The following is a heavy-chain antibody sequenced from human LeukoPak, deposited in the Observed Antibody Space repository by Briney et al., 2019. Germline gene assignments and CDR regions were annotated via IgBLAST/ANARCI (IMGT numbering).Heavy chain of an antibody. CDR2: ISWEGSTT. CDR3: AKARSSSWSYLES. J-gene: IGHJ4*02. V-gene: IGHV3-43*01. D-gene: IGHD6-13*01. CDR1: GFAFDDHT. Sequence: GGSLRLSCATSGFAFDDHTMHWVRQLPGKGLEWLSLISWEGSTTYYADSVKDQFTISRDTSKNSLYLQMNSLRTEDTALYYCAKARSSSWSYLESWGQGTLVTVSS.